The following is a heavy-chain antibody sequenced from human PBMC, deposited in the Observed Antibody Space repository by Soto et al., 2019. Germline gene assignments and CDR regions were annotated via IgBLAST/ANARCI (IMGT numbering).Heavy chain of an antibody. CDR1: GGSISSGGYY. D-gene: IGHD2-15*01. CDR3: ARFRLVAATPADAFDI. V-gene: IGHV4-31*03. J-gene: IGHJ3*02. Sequence: QVQLQESGPGLVKPSQTLSLTCTVSGGSISSGGYYSSWIRQHPGKGLEWIGYIYYSGSTYYNPSLKSRVTISVDTSKNQCALKLSSVTAADTTVYYCARFRLVAATPADAFDIWGQGTMVTVSS. CDR2: IYYSGST.